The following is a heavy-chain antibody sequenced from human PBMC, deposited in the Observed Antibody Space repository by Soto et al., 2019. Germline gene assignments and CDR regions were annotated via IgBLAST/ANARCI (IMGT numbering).Heavy chain of an antibody. J-gene: IGHJ6*02. D-gene: IGHD6-19*01. CDR1: GGSFSCYY. CDR3: ARGHXGSGWFEPHYYYYGMDV. Sequence: SETLSLTCAVYGGSFSCYYWSWIRQPPGKGLEWIGEINHSGSTNYNPSLKSRVTISVDTSKNQFSLKLSSVTAADTAVYYCARGHXGSGWFEPHYYYYGMDVWGQGTTVTVSS. V-gene: IGHV4-34*01. CDR2: INHSGST.